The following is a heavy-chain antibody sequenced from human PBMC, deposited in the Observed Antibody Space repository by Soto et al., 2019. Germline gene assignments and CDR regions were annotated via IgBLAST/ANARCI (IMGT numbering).Heavy chain of an antibody. J-gene: IGHJ4*02. V-gene: IGHV4-39*07. CDR3: ARGRSNDILTGYRNRLYFDY. D-gene: IGHD3-9*01. CDR1: GGSISSSTYY. Sequence: SETLSLACTVSGGSISSSTYYWGWIRQPPGKGLEWIGSIYYSGSTYYNPSLKSRVTISVDTSKNQFSLKLSSVTAADTAVYYCARGRSNDILTGYRNRLYFDYWGQGTLVTVSS. CDR2: IYYSGST.